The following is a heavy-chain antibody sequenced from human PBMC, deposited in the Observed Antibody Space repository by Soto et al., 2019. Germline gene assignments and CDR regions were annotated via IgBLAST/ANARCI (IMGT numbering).Heavy chain of an antibody. V-gene: IGHV1-69*06. CDR3: ARSEEQQLASSDY. CDR1: GATFSSYA. J-gene: IGHJ4*02. CDR2: IIPIFGTA. D-gene: IGHD6-13*01. Sequence: SVKVSWKASGATFSSYAISWVRQAPGQGLEWMGGIIPIFGTANYAQKFQGRVTITADRSTSTAYMELSSLRSEDTAVYYCARSEEQQLASSDYWGQATLVSVS.